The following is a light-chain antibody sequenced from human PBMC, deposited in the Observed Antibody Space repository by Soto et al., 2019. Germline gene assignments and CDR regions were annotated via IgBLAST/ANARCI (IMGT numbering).Light chain of an antibody. Sequence: EIVLRQAAGALSLSPGDSATRSCRASQRVDTSFLAWYLQKPGQAPRLLIYGTSNRATGIPDRFSASGSGTDFTLTTGRLEPEDFAVYFCHQYGASPRTFAQGTKWIS. J-gene: IGKJ1*01. CDR3: HQYGASPRT. V-gene: IGKV3-20*01. CDR1: QRVDTSF. CDR2: GTS.